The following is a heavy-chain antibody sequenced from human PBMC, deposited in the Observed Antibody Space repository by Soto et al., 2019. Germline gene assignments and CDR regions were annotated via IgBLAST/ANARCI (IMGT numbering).Heavy chain of an antibody. D-gene: IGHD2-2*02. Sequence: GGSLRLSCAASGFTFSGYALSWVRQAPGKGLEWVSAISGSGGSTYYADSVKGRFTISRDNSRNTLYLQMNSLRAEDTAVYYCAKDPVVPAAIKDNWFDPWGQGTLGTVSS. CDR3: AKDPVVPAAIKDNWFDP. CDR1: GFTFSGYA. CDR2: ISGSGGST. V-gene: IGHV3-23*01. J-gene: IGHJ5*02.